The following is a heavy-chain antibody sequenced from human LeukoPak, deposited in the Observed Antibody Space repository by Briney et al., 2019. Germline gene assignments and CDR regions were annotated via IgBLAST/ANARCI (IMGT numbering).Heavy chain of an antibody. V-gene: IGHV4-38-2*02. CDR2: IYHSGST. Sequence: SETLSLTCTVSGYSISSGYYWGWIRQPPGKGLEWIGIIYHSGSTYYNPSLKSRVTISVDTSKNQVSLKLSSVTAADTAVYYCAREGTVDRYFQHWGQGTLVTVSS. CDR3: AREGTVDRYFQH. D-gene: IGHD3-10*01. J-gene: IGHJ1*01. CDR1: GYSISSGYY.